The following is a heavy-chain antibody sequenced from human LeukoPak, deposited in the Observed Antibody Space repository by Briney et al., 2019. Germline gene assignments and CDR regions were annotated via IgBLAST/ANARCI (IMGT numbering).Heavy chain of an antibody. Sequence: SETLSLTCTVSGGSISSYYWSWIRQPPGKGLEWIGYIYYSGSTNYNPSLKSRVTISVDTSKNQFSLKLSSVTAADTAVYYCARESGSYGWIGYWGQGTLVTVSS. J-gene: IGHJ4*02. CDR3: ARESGSYGWIGY. V-gene: IGHV4-59*01. CDR2: IYYSGST. CDR1: GGSISSYY. D-gene: IGHD1-26*01.